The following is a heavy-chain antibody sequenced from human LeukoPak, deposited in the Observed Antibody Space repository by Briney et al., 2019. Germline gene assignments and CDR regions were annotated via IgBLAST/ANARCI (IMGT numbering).Heavy chain of an antibody. D-gene: IGHD3-22*01. Sequence: GGSLRLSCAASGFTFSSYEMNWVRQAPGKGLEWVSFISSSGSAIHYADSVRGRFTISRDNAKNSLYLQMSRLRAEDTAVYYCAREKLSFFDSSGYFDYWGQGTLVTVSS. J-gene: IGHJ4*02. CDR3: AREKLSFFDSSGYFDY. V-gene: IGHV3-48*03. CDR1: GFTFSSYE. CDR2: ISSSGSAI.